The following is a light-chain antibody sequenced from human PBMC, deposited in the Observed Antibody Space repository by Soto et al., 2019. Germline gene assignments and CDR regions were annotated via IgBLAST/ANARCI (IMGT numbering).Light chain of an antibody. CDR2: DAS. CDR3: QQFHDLPIT. Sequence: DIQMTQSPSSLSASVGDRVTITCQASQDIKKNVNWYQHKPGKVPKVLIYDASTLETGVPSRFSGSGSETEFTFTISSLQSEDIATYFCQQFHDLPITFGQGTRLEIK. CDR1: QDIKKN. V-gene: IGKV1-33*01. J-gene: IGKJ5*01.